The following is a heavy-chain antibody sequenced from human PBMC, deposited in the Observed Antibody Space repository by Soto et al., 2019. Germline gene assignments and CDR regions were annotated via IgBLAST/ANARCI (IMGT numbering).Heavy chain of an antibody. CDR2: IYYDGTTK. V-gene: IGHV3-33*01. Sequence: LVESGGGVVQPGTSLTLSCAASGFPFHASGLQWLRQPPGKGLECVAVIYYDGTTKYYADSVKGRFTISRDNPKTSFYLQRNRLTVNDTAVYYCARGSGVADSWGQGTMVTV. CDR1: GFPFHASG. D-gene: IGHD3-10*01. CDR3: ARGSGVADS. J-gene: IGHJ5*01.